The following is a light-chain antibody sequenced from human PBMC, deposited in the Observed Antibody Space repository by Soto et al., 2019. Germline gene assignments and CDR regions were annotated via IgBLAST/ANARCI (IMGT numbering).Light chain of an antibody. J-gene: IGKJ1*01. Sequence: DIKMTQSPSTLSASVGDRVTITCRASQSISSWLAWYQQKPGKAPKLLIYDASSLETGVPSRFSGSGSGTDFTLTISSLQPDDFATYYCQHYNSYSEAFGQGTMVDI. CDR3: QHYNSYSEA. CDR1: QSISSW. CDR2: DAS. V-gene: IGKV1-5*01.